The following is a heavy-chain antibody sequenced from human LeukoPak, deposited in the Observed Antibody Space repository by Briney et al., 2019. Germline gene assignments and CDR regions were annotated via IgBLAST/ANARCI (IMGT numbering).Heavy chain of an antibody. Sequence: SSETLSLTCAVYGGSFSGYYWSWIRQPPGKGLDWIGEINHSGSTNYNPSLKSRVTISVDTSKNQFSLKLSSVTAADTAVYYCARTDYVWGSSLDYWGQGTLVTVSS. CDR2: INHSGST. D-gene: IGHD3-16*01. V-gene: IGHV4-34*01. CDR1: GGSFSGYY. J-gene: IGHJ4*02. CDR3: ARTDYVWGSSLDY.